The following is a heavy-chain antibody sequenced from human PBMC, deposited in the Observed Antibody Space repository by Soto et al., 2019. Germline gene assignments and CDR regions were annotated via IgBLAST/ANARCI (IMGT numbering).Heavy chain of an antibody. J-gene: IGHJ6*02. CDR2: IYYSGST. V-gene: IGHV4-39*01. CDR1: GGSISSSSYY. Sequence: SETLSLTCTVSGGSISSSSYYWGWIRQPPGKGLEWIGSIYYSGSTYYNPSLKSRVTISVDTSKNQFSLKLSSVTAADTAVYYCARPGTEYGMDVWGQGTTVTVSS. D-gene: IGHD6-13*01. CDR3: ARPGTEYGMDV.